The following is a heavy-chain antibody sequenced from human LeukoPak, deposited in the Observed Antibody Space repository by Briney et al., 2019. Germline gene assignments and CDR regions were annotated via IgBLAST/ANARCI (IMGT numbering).Heavy chain of an antibody. CDR3: ARITPTFNFDL. J-gene: IGHJ2*01. D-gene: IGHD2-15*01. V-gene: IGHV4-59*01. CDR2: IYYSGST. CDR1: GGSISSYY. Sequence: KPSETLSLTCTVSGGSISSYYWSWIRQPPGKGLEWIGYIYYSGSTNYNPSLKSRVTISVDTSKNQFSLKLSSVTAADTAVYYCARITPTFNFDLWGRRTLVAVSS.